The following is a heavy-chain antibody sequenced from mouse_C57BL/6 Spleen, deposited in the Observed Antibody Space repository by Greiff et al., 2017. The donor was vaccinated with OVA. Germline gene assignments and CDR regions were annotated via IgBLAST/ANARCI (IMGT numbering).Heavy chain of an antibody. J-gene: IGHJ2*01. CDR2: ISDGGSYT. CDR1: GFTFSSYA. CDR3: ASLITTVVGY. Sequence: EVQGVESGGGLVKPGGSLKLSCAASGFTFSSYAMSWVRQTPEKRLEWVATISDGGSYTYYPDNVKGRFTISRDNAKNNLYLQMSHLKSEDTAMYYCASLITTVVGYWGQGTTLTVSS. D-gene: IGHD1-1*01. V-gene: IGHV5-4*01.